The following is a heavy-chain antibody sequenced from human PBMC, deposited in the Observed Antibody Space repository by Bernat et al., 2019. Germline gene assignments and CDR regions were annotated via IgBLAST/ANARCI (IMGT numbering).Heavy chain of an antibody. CDR3: ARTDYDFWSGYPYYYYMDV. Sequence: EVQLVQSGAEVKKPGESLRISCKGSGYSFTSYWISWVRQMPGKGLEWMGRIDPSDSYTNYSPSFQGHVTISADKSISTAYLQWSSLKASDTAMYYCARTDYDFWSGYPYYYYMDVWGKGTTVTV. J-gene: IGHJ6*03. D-gene: IGHD3-3*01. V-gene: IGHV5-10-1*03. CDR2: IDPSDSYT. CDR1: GYSFTSYW.